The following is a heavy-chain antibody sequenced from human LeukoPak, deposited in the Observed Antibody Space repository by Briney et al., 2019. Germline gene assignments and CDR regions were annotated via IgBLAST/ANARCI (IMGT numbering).Heavy chain of an antibody. CDR3: SRESGPFCPFGY. D-gene: IGHD1-26*01. CDR2: ISLAGQT. Sequence: PSGTLSLTCGVSGGSISGTNWWSWVRLPPGQGLEWIGEISLAGQTNYNPSLNGRVTMSLDKSSNQLSLHLTSVTAADTATYFCSRESGPFCPFGYWGQGTLVIVSS. J-gene: IGHJ4*02. CDR1: GGSISGTNW. V-gene: IGHV4-4*02.